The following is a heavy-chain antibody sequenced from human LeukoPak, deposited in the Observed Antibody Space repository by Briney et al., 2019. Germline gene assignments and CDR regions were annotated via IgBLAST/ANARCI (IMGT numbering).Heavy chain of an antibody. Sequence: KSSETLSLTCTVSGGSFSSYCWTWIRQPPGKGLEWIGYIYYSGTTVYNPSLTSRVTISIDTSKNQVSLKLSSVTAADTAVYYCARVSGDTAQDAFDFWGQGTMVTVS. CDR2: IYYSGTT. D-gene: IGHD5-18*01. V-gene: IGHV4-59*01. CDR1: GGSFSSYC. CDR3: ARVSGDTAQDAFDF. J-gene: IGHJ3*01.